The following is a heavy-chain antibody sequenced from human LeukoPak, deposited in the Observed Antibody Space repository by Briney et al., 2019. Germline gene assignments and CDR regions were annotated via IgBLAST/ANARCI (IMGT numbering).Heavy chain of an antibody. D-gene: IGHD3/OR15-3a*01. CDR2: ISANGDDT. Sequence: PGGSLRLSCAASGFWFSNYGMNWVRQAPGEGLEWVSVISANGDDTYYADSVKGRFSVSRDNSKNILYLQMNSLRVEDTAVYYCAKRDWPYYFDYWGQGTLVTVSS. CDR3: AKRDWPYYFDY. CDR1: GFWFSNYG. V-gene: IGHV3-23*01. J-gene: IGHJ4*02.